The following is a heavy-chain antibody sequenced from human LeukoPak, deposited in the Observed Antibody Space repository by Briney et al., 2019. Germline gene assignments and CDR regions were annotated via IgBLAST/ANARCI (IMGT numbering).Heavy chain of an antibody. V-gene: IGHV7-4-1*02. D-gene: IGHD6-19*01. CDR1: GYTFTSYA. CDR2: INTNTGNP. CDR3: ARGTFYSSGWYQEDY. J-gene: IGHJ4*02. Sequence: AASVKVSCKASGYTFTSYAMNWVRQAPGQGLEWMGWINTNTGNPTYAQGFTGRFVFSLDTSVSAAYLQISSLKAEDTAVYYCARGTFYSSGWYQEDYWGQGTLATVSS.